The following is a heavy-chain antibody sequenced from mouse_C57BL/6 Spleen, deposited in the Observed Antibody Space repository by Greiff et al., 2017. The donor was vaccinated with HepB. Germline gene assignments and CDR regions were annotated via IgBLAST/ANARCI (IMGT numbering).Heavy chain of an antibody. CDR3: TTKDYAYAMDY. J-gene: IGHJ4*01. CDR2: IDPENGDT. D-gene: IGHD2-4*01. Sequence: VQLKESGAELVRPGASVKLSYTASGFNIKDDYMHWVKQRPEQGLEWIGWIDPENGDTEYASKFQGKATITADTSSNTAYLQLSSLTSEDTAVYYCTTKDYAYAMDYWGQGTSVTVSS. V-gene: IGHV14-4*01. CDR1: GFNIKDDY.